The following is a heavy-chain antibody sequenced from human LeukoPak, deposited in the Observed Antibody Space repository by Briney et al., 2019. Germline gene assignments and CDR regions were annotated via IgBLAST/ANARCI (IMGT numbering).Heavy chain of an antibody. CDR3: ARNSGYSYDVFDY. CDR1: GGSISSSSYY. V-gene: IGHV4-39*07. Sequence: SETLSLTCTVSGGSISSSSYYWGWIRQPPEKGLECIGSIYYSGRTYYNPSLKSRVTISVDTSKNQFSLKLSSVTAADTAVYYCARNSGYSYDVFDYWGQGTLVTVSS. D-gene: IGHD5-12*01. J-gene: IGHJ4*02. CDR2: IYYSGRT.